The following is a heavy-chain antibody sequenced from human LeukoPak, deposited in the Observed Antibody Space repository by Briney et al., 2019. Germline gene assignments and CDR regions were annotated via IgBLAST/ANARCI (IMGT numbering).Heavy chain of an antibody. V-gene: IGHV4-34*01. J-gene: IGHJ6*02. CDR3: AAHNYYYYGMDV. CDR1: GGSFSCYY. CDR2: INHSGST. Sequence: SGTLSLTCAVYGGSFSCYYWSWIRQPPGKGLGWIGEINHSGSTNYNPSLKSRVTISVHASKNQFSLKLSSVTAADTAVYYCAAHNYYYYGMDVWGQGTTVTVSS.